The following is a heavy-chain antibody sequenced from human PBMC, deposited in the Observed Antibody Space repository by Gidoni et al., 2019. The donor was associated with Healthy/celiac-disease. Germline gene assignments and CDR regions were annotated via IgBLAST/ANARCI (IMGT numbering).Heavy chain of an antibody. V-gene: IGHV5-51*01. J-gene: IGHJ4*02. CDR3: ARFRYFDWLYPYYFDY. CDR1: GYSFTSYW. Sequence: EVQLVQSGAEVKKPGESLKISCKGSGYSFTSYWIGWVRQMPGKGLEWMGIIYPGDSDTRYSPSFQGQVTISADKSISTAYLQWSSLKASDTAMYYCARFRYFDWLYPYYFDYWGQGTLVTVSS. CDR2: IYPGDSDT. D-gene: IGHD3-9*01.